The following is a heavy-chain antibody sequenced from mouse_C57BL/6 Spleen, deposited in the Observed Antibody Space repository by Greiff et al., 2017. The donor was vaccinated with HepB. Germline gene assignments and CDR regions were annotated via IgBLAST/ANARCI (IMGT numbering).Heavy chain of an antibody. CDR3: ARGYGNYPYYFDY. J-gene: IGHJ2*01. V-gene: IGHV5-4*01. D-gene: IGHD2-1*01. Sequence: EVQRVESGGGLVKPGGSLKLSCAASGFTFSSYAMSWVRQTPEKRLEWVATISDGGSYTYYPDNVKGRFTISRDNAKNNLYLQMSHLKSEDTAMYYCARGYGNYPYYFDYWGQGTTLTVSS. CDR2: ISDGGSYT. CDR1: GFTFSSYA.